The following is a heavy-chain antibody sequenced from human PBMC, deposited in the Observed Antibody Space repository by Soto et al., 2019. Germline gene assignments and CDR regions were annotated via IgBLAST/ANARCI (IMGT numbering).Heavy chain of an antibody. V-gene: IGHV1-18*04. D-gene: IGHD3-22*01. CDR1: GYTFTSYG. J-gene: IGHJ5*02. CDR3: ARMGDSYARGAMNWFGP. CDR2: ISAYNGNT. Sequence: ASVKVSCKASGYTFTSYGISWVRQAPGQGLEWMGWISAYNGNTNYAQKLQGRVTMTTDTSTSTAYMELRCLRSDDTAVYYCARMGDSYARGAMNWFGPWGEGTRVTVAS.